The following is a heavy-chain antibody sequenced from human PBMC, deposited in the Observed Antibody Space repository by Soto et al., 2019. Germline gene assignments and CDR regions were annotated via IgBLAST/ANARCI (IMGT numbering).Heavy chain of an antibody. J-gene: IGHJ4*02. CDR3: ATYDYGDFYFDD. V-gene: IGHV4-31*03. CDR2: IYFRGTT. D-gene: IGHD4-17*01. CDR1: GGSITSHTHY. Sequence: QVQLQESGPGLVKPSQTLSLTCTVSGGSITSHTHYWSWIRQHPGKGLEWIGNIYFRGTTYYNPTLESRVIISVDTSKTQFSLRLTSVTAADTAVYFCATYDYGDFYFDDWGQGTLVYVSS.